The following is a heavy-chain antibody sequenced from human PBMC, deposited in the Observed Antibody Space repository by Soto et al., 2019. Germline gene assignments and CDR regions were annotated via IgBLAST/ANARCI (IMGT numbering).Heavy chain of an antibody. J-gene: IGHJ4*02. CDR3: AHRLTLNSDWNYGRFDY. V-gene: IGHV2-5*02. D-gene: IGHD1-7*01. CDR1: GFSLTSYGVG. Sequence: QITLKESGPTLVKPTQTLTLTCTFSGFSLTSYGVGVGWVRQPPGKALEWLALIYWDDDKRYSPSLKTRLTTTKDTSKNHVVLTMANMDPVDTATYYCAHRLTLNSDWNYGRFDYWGQGTLVTVSS. CDR2: IYWDDDK.